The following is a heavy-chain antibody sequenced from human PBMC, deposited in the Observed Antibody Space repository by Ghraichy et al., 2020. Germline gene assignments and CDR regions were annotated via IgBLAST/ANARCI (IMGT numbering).Heavy chain of an antibody. CDR1: GFTFSSYS. CDR2: ISSSSSYI. Sequence: GGSLRLSCAASGFTFSSYSMNWVRQAPGKGLEWFSSISSSSSYIYYADSVKGRFTISRANAKNSLYLQMNRLRAEDTAVYYCARGGYYDSSGFYYFGMDVWGQGTTVTVSS. CDR3: ARGGYYDSSGFYYFGMDV. J-gene: IGHJ6*02. V-gene: IGHV3-21*01. D-gene: IGHD3-22*01.